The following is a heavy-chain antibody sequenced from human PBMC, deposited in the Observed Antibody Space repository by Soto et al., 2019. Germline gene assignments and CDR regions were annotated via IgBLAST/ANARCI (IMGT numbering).Heavy chain of an antibody. J-gene: IGHJ4*02. V-gene: IGHV3-53*01. CDR3: ARDAYDSSGYDY. CDR1: GFTVSSNY. Sequence: GSLRLSCAASGFTVSSNYMSWVRQAPGKGLEWVSVIYSGGSTYYADSVKGRFTISRDNSKNTLYLQMNSLRAEDTAVYYCARDAYDSSGYDYWGQGTLVTVSS. CDR2: IYSGGST. D-gene: IGHD3-22*01.